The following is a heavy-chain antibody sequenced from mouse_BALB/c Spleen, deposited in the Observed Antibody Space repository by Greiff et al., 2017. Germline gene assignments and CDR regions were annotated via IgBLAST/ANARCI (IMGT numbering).Heavy chain of an antibody. V-gene: IGHV3-2*02. J-gene: IGHJ1*01. CDR2: ISYSGST. Sequence: EVQLQESGPGLVKPSQSLSLTCTVTGYSITSDYAWNWIRQFPGNKLEWMGYISYSGSTSYNPSLKSRISITRDTSKNQFFLQLNSVTTEDTATYYCARLYGNYDWYFDVWGAGTTVTVSS. CDR1: GYSITSDYA. D-gene: IGHD2-1*01. CDR3: ARLYGNYDWYFDV.